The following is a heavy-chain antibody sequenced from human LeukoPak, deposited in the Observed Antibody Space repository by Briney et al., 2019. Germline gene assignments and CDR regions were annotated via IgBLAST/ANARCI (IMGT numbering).Heavy chain of an antibody. D-gene: IGHD2-21*02. CDR1: RFTFSNYW. Sequence: PGGSLRLSCVASRFTFSNYWMSWVRQAPGKGLEWVANINQDGSKKPIADSMKGRFTISRDNAKESLYLQLNSLRADDTAVYYCAKWGPHCVGDYCPALDSWGQGTLVTVSS. V-gene: IGHV3-7*01. J-gene: IGHJ4*02. CDR2: INQDGSKK. CDR3: AKWGPHCVGDYCPALDS.